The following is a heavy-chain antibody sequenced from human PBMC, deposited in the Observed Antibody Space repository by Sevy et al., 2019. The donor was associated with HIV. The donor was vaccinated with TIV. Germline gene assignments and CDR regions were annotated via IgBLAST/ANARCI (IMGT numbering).Heavy chain of an antibody. Sequence: SETLSLTCTVSGGSISSSSYYWGWIRQPPGKGLEWIGSIYYSGSTYYNPSLKSRVTISVDTSKNQFSLKLSSVTAADTAVYYCARYSYGQSDYWGQGTLVTVSS. CDR3: ARYSYGQSDY. V-gene: IGHV4-39*01. CDR1: GGSISSSSYY. J-gene: IGHJ4*02. D-gene: IGHD5-18*01. CDR2: IYYSGST.